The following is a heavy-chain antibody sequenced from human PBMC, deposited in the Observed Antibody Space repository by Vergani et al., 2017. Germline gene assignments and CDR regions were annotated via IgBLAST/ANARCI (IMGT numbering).Heavy chain of an antibody. CDR1: GFTFDDYA. J-gene: IGHJ4*02. Sequence: DVQLVESGGGLVQPGRSLRLSCAASGFTFDDYAMHWVRQAPGKGLEWVSGISWNSGSIGYADSVKGRFTISRDNAKNTLYLQMNSLRAEDTAVYYCARDPTPYGGGVDYWGQGTLVTVSS. CDR3: ARDPTPYGGGVDY. CDR2: ISWNSGSI. V-gene: IGHV3-9*01. D-gene: IGHD4/OR15-4a*01.